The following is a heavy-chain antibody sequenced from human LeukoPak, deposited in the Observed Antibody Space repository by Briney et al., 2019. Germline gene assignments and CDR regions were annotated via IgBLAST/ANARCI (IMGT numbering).Heavy chain of an antibody. CDR1: GGSISSSSYY. J-gene: IGHJ6*03. D-gene: IGHD6-13*01. CDR2: IYYSGST. CDR3: ARSRYSSSWYASSYYSYYMDV. V-gene: IGHV4-39*07. Sequence: MTSETLSLTCTVSGGSISSSSYYWGWIRQPPGKGLEWIGSIYYSGSTYYNPSLKSRVTISVDTSKNQFSLKLSSVTAADTAVYYCARSRYSSSWYASSYYSYYMDVWGKGTTVTISS.